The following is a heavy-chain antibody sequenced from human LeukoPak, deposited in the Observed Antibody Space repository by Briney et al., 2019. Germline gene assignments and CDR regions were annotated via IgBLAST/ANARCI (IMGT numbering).Heavy chain of an antibody. Sequence: GGSLRLSCAASGFTFSSYSMNWVRQAPGKGLEWVSSISSSSSYIYYADSVKGRFTISRDNAKNSLYLQMNSLRAEDTAVYYCASTLSAFFNYWAREPWSPSPQ. CDR3: ASTLSAFFNY. J-gene: IGHJ4*02. CDR2: ISSSSSYI. D-gene: IGHD2/OR15-2a*01. CDR1: GFTFSSYS. V-gene: IGHV3-21*01.